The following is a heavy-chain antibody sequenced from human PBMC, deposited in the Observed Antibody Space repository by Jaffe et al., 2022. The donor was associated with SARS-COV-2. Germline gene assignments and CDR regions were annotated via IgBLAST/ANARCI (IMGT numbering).Heavy chain of an antibody. CDR1: GFSFSDYA. D-gene: IGHD3-22*01. V-gene: IGHV3-23*01. CDR2: VSSSGSAT. Sequence: EEQLLESGGGLVQPGGSLRLSCAASGFSFSDYAMSWVRQAPGRGLEWVSAVSSSGSATYYADSVKGRFTVSRDNSKGALYLQMDSLRVEDTAVYYCAKGHVYHFDSDGWYFNCWGQGVLVSVSS. J-gene: IGHJ4*02. CDR3: AKGHVYHFDSDGWYFNC.